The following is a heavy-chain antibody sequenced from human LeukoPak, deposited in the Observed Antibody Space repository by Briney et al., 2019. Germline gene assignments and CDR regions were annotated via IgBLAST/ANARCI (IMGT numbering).Heavy chain of an antibody. J-gene: IGHJ4*02. V-gene: IGHV3-74*01. D-gene: IGHD5-18*01. CDR2: INSDGSST. CDR1: GFTFSSYW. CDR3: ARAPLTGYSYGGYYFDY. Sequence: PGGSLRLSCAASGFTFSSYWMHWVRQAPGKGLVWVSRINSDGSSTSYADSVKGRFTISRDNAKNTLYLQMNSLRAEDTAVYYCARAPLTGYSYGGYYFDYWGQGTLVTVSS.